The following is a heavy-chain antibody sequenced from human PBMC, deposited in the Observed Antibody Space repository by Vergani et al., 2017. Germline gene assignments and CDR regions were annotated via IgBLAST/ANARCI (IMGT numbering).Heavy chain of an antibody. CDR1: GFSFSSHA. CDR2: ISNDGSKK. V-gene: IGHV3-30*18. CDR3: AKAGSVTSGSLQYNFYMDV. J-gene: IGHJ6*03. Sequence: QVQLAESGGGRVQPGRSLRLSCAASGFSFSSHAIHWVRQAPGKGLEWVAAISNDGSKKYYADSVKGRFTISRDNSKNTLDLQMNSLRTQDTAVYYCAKAGSVTSGSLQYNFYMDVWGKGTTVTVS. D-gene: IGHD3-10*01.